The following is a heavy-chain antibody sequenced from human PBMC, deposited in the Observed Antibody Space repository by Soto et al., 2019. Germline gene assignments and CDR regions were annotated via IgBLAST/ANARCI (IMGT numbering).Heavy chain of an antibody. CDR3: ASGVCVVAVAESEILA. Sequence: QVQLVQSGAEVKKPGSSVKVSCKASGGTFNSYTINWVRQAPGQGLEWMGRIIPILGIANYVQKFQDRVTITADKSTSTAFMELSSLRSEDTAVYYCASGVCVVAVAESEILAWGQGTLVTVSS. CDR2: IIPILGIA. J-gene: IGHJ5*02. V-gene: IGHV1-69*02. CDR1: GGTFNSYT. D-gene: IGHD2-15*01.